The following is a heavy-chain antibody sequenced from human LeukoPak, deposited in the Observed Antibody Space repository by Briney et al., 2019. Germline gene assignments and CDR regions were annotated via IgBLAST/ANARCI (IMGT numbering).Heavy chain of an antibody. CDR3: ARVYSGSYRHYYYYMDV. V-gene: IGHV4-59*01. CDR1: GGSISSYY. D-gene: IGHD1-26*01. Sequence: SETLSLTCTVSGGSISSYYWSWIRQPPGKGLEWIGYIYYSGSTNYNPSLKSRVTISVDTSKNQFSLKLSAVTAADTAVYYCARVYSGSYRHYYYYMDVWGKGTTVT. CDR2: IYYSGST. J-gene: IGHJ6*03.